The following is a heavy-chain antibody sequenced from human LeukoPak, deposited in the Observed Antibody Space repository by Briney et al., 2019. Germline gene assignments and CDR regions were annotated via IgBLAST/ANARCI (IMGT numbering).Heavy chain of an antibody. D-gene: IGHD3-22*01. CDR2: INPNSGGT. J-gene: IGHJ4*02. CDR3: ARGHRQYYYDSSGSFDY. CDR1: GYTFTGYY. V-gene: IGHV1-2*02. Sequence: GASVKVSCKASGYTFTGYYMHWVRQAPGQGLEWMGWINPNSGGTNYAQKFQGRVTMTRDTSISTAYMELSRLRSDDTAVYYCARGHRQYYYDSSGSFDYWGQGTLVTVSS.